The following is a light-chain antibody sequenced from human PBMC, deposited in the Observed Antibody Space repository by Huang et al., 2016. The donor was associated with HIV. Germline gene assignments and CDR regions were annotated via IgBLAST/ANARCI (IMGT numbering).Light chain of an antibody. CDR3: QQYYNTTLS. CDR2: AAS. CDR1: RGISNS. Sequence: DIQMTQSPSSLSASVGDRVTITCRASRGISNSLAWYQQQPGKAPKRLLYAASRLQGGVPSRFIGSGSRTDYTLTISSLQPEDSATYYCQQYYNTTLSFGGGTKVEIK. V-gene: IGKV1-NL1*01. J-gene: IGKJ4*01.